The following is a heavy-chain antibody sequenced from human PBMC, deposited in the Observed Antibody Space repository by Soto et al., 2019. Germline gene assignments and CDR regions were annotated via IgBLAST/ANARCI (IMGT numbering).Heavy chain of an antibody. CDR3: AKVSLGYLLQVPHAH. Sequence: GGSLRLSCAASGFTFSSYAMSWVRQAPGKGLEWVSAISGSGGSTYYADSVKGRFTISGDNSKNTLYLQMNSLGAEDTAVYYCAKVSLGYLLQVPHAHWGQGTLVTVSS. CDR1: GFTFSSYA. D-gene: IGHD1-26*01. V-gene: IGHV3-23*01. CDR2: ISGSGGST. J-gene: IGHJ4*02.